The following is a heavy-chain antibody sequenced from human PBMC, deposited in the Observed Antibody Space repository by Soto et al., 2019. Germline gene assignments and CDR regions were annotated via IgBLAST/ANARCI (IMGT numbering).Heavy chain of an antibody. J-gene: IGHJ6*02. CDR3: ARDYVVVTAIYYYYYGMDV. D-gene: IGHD2-21*02. CDR2: IYSGGST. V-gene: IGHV3-53*01. CDR1: GFTVSSNY. Sequence: EVQLVESGGGLIQPGGSLRLSCAASGFTVSSNYMSWVRQAPGKGLEWVSVIYSGGSTYYADSVKGRFTISRDNSKNTLYLQMNSLRAEDTAVYYCARDYVVVTAIYYYYYGMDVWGQGTTVTVSS.